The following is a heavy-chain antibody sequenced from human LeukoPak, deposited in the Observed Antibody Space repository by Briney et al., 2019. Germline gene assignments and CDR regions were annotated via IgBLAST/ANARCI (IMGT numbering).Heavy chain of an antibody. CDR3: ARRWDSGYDSPFDYYYYGMDV. CDR1: GFTFSSYG. Sequence: GRSLRLSCAASGFTFSSYGMHWVRQAPGKGLEWVSSISSSSSYIYYADSVKGRFTISRDNAKNSLYLQMNSLRAEDTAVYYCARRWDSGYDSPFDYYYYGMDVWGQGTTVTVSS. J-gene: IGHJ6*02. V-gene: IGHV3-21*01. D-gene: IGHD5-12*01. CDR2: ISSSSSYI.